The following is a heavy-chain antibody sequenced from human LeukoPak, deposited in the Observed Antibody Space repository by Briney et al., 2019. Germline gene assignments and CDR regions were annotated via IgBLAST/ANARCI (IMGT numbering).Heavy chain of an antibody. Sequence: GGSLRLSCAASGFTFSSYWMNWARQAPGKGLEWVASIDHNGNVNYYVDSVKGRFTISRDNAKNSLYLQMSNLRAEDTAVYFCARGGVLDVWGQGATVTVSS. D-gene: IGHD3-16*01. V-gene: IGHV3-7*03. J-gene: IGHJ6*02. CDR3: ARGGVLDV. CDR2: IDHNGNVN. CDR1: GFTFSSYW.